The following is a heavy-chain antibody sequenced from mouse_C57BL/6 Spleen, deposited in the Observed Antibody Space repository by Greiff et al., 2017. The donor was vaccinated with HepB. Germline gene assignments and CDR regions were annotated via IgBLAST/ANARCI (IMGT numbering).Heavy chain of an antibody. D-gene: IGHD2-3*01. CDR3: ARQDDGYPWYFDV. CDR2: ISGGGGNT. CDR1: GFTFSSYT. V-gene: IGHV5-9*01. Sequence: EVQLVESGGGLVKPGGSLKLSCAASGFTFSSYTMSWVRQTPEKRLEWVATISGGGGNTYYPDSVKGRFTISRDNAKNTLYLQMSSLRSEETALYDCARQDDGYPWYFDVWGTGTTVTVSS. J-gene: IGHJ1*03.